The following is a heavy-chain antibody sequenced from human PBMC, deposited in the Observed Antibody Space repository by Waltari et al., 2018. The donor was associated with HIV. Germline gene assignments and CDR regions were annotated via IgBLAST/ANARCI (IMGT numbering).Heavy chain of an antibody. V-gene: IGHV4-38-2*02. Sequence: QVQLQESGPGLVRPSETLSLHCTVSGYAIRSGFYWAWPRRPRGKGLEWFGSMFHSGSTYYNPSLKSRVTMSIDVTKNRISLNLKSVTATDTALYYCARAQENSGGLAFQLWGLGTLVTVSS. CDR3: ARAQENSGGLAFQL. CDR2: MFHSGST. D-gene: IGHD2-15*01. J-gene: IGHJ1*01. CDR1: GYAIRSGFY.